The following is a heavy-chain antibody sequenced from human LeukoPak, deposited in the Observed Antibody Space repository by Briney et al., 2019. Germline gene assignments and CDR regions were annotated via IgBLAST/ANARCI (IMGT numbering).Heavy chain of an antibody. CDR1: GGSISSSSYY. CDR2: IYHSGST. CDR3: ARVGGGFDY. D-gene: IGHD3-3*01. Sequence: TSETLSLTCTVSGGSISSSSYYWGWIRQPPGKGLEWIGSIYHSGSTYYNPSLKSRVTISVDTSKNQFSLKLSSVTAADTAVYYCARVGGGFDYWGQGTLVTVSS. V-gene: IGHV4-39*07. J-gene: IGHJ4*02.